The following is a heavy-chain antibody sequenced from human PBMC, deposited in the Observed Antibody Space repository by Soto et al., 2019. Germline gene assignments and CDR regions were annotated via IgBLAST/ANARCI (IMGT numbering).Heavy chain of an antibody. CDR2: INPNSGGT. CDR3: ARGTAGDFWSGYYSRTSMHV. Sequence: GASVKVSCKASGYTFTGYYMHWVRQAPGQGLEWMGWINPNSGGTNYAQKFQGWVTMTRDTSISTAYMELSRLRSDDTAVYYCARGTAGDFWSGYYSRTSMHVWGKGPTGTVSS. J-gene: IGHJ6*03. CDR1: GYTFTGYY. D-gene: IGHD3-3*01. V-gene: IGHV1-2*04.